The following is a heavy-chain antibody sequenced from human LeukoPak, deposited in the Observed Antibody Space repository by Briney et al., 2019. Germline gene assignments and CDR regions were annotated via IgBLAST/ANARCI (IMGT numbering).Heavy chain of an antibody. D-gene: IGHD4-17*01. Sequence: PGGSLRLSCAASGFTFSSFGMNWVRQAPGKGLEWVAVISYDGSNKYYADSVKGRFTISRDNSKNTLYLQMNSLRAEDTAVYYCARDRARDDYGDYWGQGTLVTVSS. J-gene: IGHJ4*02. V-gene: IGHV3-30*19. CDR1: GFTFSSFG. CDR3: ARDRARDDYGDY. CDR2: ISYDGSNK.